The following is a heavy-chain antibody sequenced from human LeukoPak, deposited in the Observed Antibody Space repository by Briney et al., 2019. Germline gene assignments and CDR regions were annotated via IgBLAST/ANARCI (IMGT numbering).Heavy chain of an antibody. CDR1: GYTFTSYY. D-gene: IGHD3-9*01. CDR2: INPSGGST. V-gene: IGHV1-46*01. CDR3: ARVRLVRYFDWSKAGEFDP. J-gene: IGHJ5*02. Sequence: ASVKVSCKASGYTFTSYYMHWVRQAPGQGLEWMGIINPSGGSTSYAQKFQGRVTMTRDTSTSTVYMELSSLRSEDTAVYYCARVRLVRYFDWSKAGEFDPWGQGTLVTVSS.